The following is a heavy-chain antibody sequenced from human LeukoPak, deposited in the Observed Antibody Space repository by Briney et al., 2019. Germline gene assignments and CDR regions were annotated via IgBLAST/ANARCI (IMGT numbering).Heavy chain of an antibody. V-gene: IGHV4-39*01. CDR1: GGSTSSSSYC. Sequence: LGTLCLTCTVSGGSTSSSSYCCGCFRQPPGKWLEWIGSIYYGGSTCSNPSLKSRVTISVDTAKNHFSQKQSSGTAADTAVYYCARRFPGAYYFDYWGQGTLVTVSS. CDR3: ARRFPGAYYFDY. J-gene: IGHJ4*02. CDR2: IYYGGST. D-gene: IGHD4-17*01.